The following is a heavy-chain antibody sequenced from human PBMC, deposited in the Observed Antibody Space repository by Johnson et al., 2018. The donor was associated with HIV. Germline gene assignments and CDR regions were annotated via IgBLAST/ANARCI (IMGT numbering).Heavy chain of an antibody. Sequence: EVQLVESGGGLVQPGGSLRLSCAASGFTFSSYWMSWVRQAPGKGLEWVANIKEDGSEKDYVDSVKGRFTISRDNAKNSLFLQMNSLRAEDTAVYYCVRDSVVANISRDWGQGTKVTVSS. V-gene: IGHV3-7*01. CDR1: GFTFSSYW. D-gene: IGHD2-15*01. CDR3: VRDSVVANISRD. J-gene: IGHJ3*01. CDR2: IKEDGSEK.